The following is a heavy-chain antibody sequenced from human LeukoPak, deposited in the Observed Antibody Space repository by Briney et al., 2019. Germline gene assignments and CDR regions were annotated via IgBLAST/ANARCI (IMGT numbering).Heavy chain of an antibody. V-gene: IGHV4-34*01. J-gene: IGHJ4*02. CDR2: INRSGST. D-gene: IGHD3-9*01. CDR1: GGSFSGYY. CDR3: ARGLDILTGYYYFDY. Sequence: PSETLSLTCAVYGGSFSGYYWSWIRQPPGKGLEWLGEINRSGSTNYNPSLKSRVTISVDTSKNQFSLKLSSVTAADTAVYYCARGLDILTGYYYFDYWGQGTLVTVSS.